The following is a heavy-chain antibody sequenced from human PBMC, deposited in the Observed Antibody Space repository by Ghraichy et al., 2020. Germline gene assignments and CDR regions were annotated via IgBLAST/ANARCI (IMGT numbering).Heavy chain of an antibody. V-gene: IGHV3-7*03. CDR1: GFTFRNYW. D-gene: IGHD6-13*01. CDR3: QGYTDAWVFGC. CDR2: IKQDGSEK. Sequence: GGSLRLSCAASGFTFRNYWMSWVRQAPEKGLEWVANIKQDGSEKHYVDSVKGRFTISRDNAKNSLSLQMTSLRAEDTAVYYCQGYTDAWVFGCWGQGTLVTVSS. J-gene: IGHJ4*02.